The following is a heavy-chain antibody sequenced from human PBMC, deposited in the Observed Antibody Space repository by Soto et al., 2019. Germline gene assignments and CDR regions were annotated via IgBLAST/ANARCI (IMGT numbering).Heavy chain of an antibody. Sequence: QVTLKESGPVLVRPTEPLTLTCTVSGFSLNNARVGGSGIRQPPGKALEWLAHILSNDGKSYSTSLKTRLSISKDTSKSQVVLTMTNMDPVDTATYYCARMLAVNYYYYYMDVWGKGTTVTVSS. V-gene: IGHV2-26*01. J-gene: IGHJ6*03. CDR1: GFSLNNARVG. CDR2: ILSNDGK. CDR3: ARMLAVNYYYYYMDV. D-gene: IGHD3-10*01.